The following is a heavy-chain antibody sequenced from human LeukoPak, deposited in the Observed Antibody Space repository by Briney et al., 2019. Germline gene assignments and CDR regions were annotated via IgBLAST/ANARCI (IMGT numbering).Heavy chain of an antibody. CDR1: GLTFSNYG. Sequence: GGTLRLSCVASGLTFSNYGISWVRQAPGKGLEWVSAISSTGGTTYYADSVKGHFTISRDNSKNTVYLQMNSLSAEDTAVYYCAKGGEIRYCSGGSCYPSDYWGQGTLVTVSS. CDR3: AKGGEIRYCSGGSCYPSDY. CDR2: ISSTGGTT. J-gene: IGHJ4*02. D-gene: IGHD2-15*01. V-gene: IGHV3-23*01.